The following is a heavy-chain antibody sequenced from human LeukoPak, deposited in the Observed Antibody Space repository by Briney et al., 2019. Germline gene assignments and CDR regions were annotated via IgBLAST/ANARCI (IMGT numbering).Heavy chain of an antibody. D-gene: IGHD3-22*01. V-gene: IGHV3-23*01. CDR2: VNGAAT. CDR3: ARCTTASSGWCNWLDP. CDR1: GFTFSSYV. J-gene: IGHJ5*02. Sequence: GGTLRLSCAASGFTFSSYVMSWVRQAPGKGLAWVASVNGAATHYADSVKGRFTISRDNSKNILYLQMNSLRAEDTAIYYCARCTTASSGWCNWLDPWGQGTLVTVSS.